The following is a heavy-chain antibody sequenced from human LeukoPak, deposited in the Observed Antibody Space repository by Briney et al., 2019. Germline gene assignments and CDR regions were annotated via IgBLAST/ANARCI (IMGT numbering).Heavy chain of an antibody. J-gene: IGHJ4*02. Sequence: ASVKVSCKASGDTFSRYGISWVRQAPGQGLEWMGWISANNGNTNYAQKLQGRVTMTRDTSISTAYMELSRLRSDDTAVYYCARDYRVRGVIINIYWGQGTLVTVSS. D-gene: IGHD3-10*01. CDR3: ARDYRVRGVIINIY. V-gene: IGHV1-18*01. CDR1: GDTFSRYG. CDR2: ISANNGNT.